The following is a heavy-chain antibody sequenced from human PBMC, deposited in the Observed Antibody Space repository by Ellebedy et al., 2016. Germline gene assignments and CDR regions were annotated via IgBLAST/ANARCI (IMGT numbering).Heavy chain of an antibody. Sequence: GESLKISXAASGFTLSDHYMDWVRQAPGKGLEWVGRSINKPTFYVTEYAASVKGRFTISRDNSQNSLYLQMNSLKTEDTAMYYCARGVGDFDWLPREYQFDYWGQGTLVTVSS. J-gene: IGHJ4*02. CDR2: SINKPTFYVT. V-gene: IGHV3-72*01. D-gene: IGHD3-9*01. CDR1: GFTLSDHY. CDR3: ARGVGDFDWLPREYQFDY.